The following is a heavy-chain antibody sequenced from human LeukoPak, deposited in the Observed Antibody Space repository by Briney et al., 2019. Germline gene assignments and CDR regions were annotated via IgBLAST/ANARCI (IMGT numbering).Heavy chain of an antibody. J-gene: IGHJ4*02. V-gene: IGHV3-48*01. Sequence: PGGSLRLSCAASGFTFSSYNMNWVRQAPGKGLEWVSYISSSSSTIYYADSVKGRFTISRDNAKNSLYLQMNSLRAEDTAVYYCARVSWELLEYWGQGTLVTVSS. CDR3: ARVSWELLEY. D-gene: IGHD1-26*01. CDR2: ISSSSSTI. CDR1: GFTFSSYN.